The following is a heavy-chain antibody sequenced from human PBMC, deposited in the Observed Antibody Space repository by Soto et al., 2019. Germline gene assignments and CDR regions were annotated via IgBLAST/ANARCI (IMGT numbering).Heavy chain of an antibody. Sequence: QVQLQESGPGLVKPSQTLSLTCTVSGGSISSGGYYWSWIRQHPGKGLEWIGYIYYSGSTYYNPSLKSRVXXSXDXXKNQFSLKLSSVTAADTAVYYCARAVGILAGGFDLWGRGTLVTVSS. J-gene: IGHJ2*01. CDR2: IYYSGST. CDR3: ARAVGILAGGFDL. V-gene: IGHV4-31*03. D-gene: IGHD3-9*01. CDR1: GGSISSGGYY.